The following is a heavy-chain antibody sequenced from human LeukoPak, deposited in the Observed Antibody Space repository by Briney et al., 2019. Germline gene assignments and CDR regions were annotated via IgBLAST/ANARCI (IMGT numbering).Heavy chain of an antibody. Sequence: GGSLRLSCAASGFTFNDYYMSWIRQAPGKGLEWVSYISSSGSTIYYADSVKGRFTISRDNAKTSLYLQMNSLRAEDTAVYYCARDLSGVTGYTYGRGIDYWGQGTLVTVSS. J-gene: IGHJ4*02. D-gene: IGHD5-18*01. CDR1: GFTFNDYY. CDR3: ARDLSGVTGYTYGRGIDY. CDR2: ISSSGSTI. V-gene: IGHV3-11*04.